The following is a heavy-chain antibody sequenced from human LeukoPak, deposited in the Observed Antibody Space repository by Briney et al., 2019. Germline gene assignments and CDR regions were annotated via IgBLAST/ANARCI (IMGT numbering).Heavy chain of an antibody. V-gene: IGHV3-11*04. D-gene: IGHD3-10*01. J-gene: IGHJ4*02. CDR1: GFTFNDAW. CDR3: ARLWFGEFLGVDY. Sequence: PGGSLRLSCAASGFTFNDAWMSWVRQAPGKGLEWVSYISSSGSTIYYADSVKGRFTISRDNAKNSLYLQMNSLRAEDTAVYYCARLWFGEFLGVDYWGQGTLVTVSS. CDR2: ISSSGSTI.